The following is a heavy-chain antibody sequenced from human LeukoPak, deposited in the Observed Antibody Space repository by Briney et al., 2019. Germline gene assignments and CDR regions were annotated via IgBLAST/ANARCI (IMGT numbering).Heavy chain of an antibody. CDR2: IHSDESRT. V-gene: IGHV3-74*01. CDR3: ARGIYGDPVAFDY. J-gene: IGHJ4*02. Sequence: GGSLRLSCTASGFTFGDYAMSWVRQAPGRGLVWVSRIHSDESRTNYADSVTGRFTISRDNAKNTVYLQMNSLRNEDTAVYYCARGIYGDPVAFDYWGQGTLVTVSS. D-gene: IGHD4/OR15-4a*01. CDR1: GFTFGDYA.